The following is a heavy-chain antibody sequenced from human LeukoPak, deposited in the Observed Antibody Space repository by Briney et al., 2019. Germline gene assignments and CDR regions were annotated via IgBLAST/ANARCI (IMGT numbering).Heavy chain of an antibody. J-gene: IGHJ4*02. CDR2: IYTSGST. D-gene: IGHD3-22*01. CDR1: GGSISSYY. CDR3: ARDSLQYYYDSRGYYYVSYFDY. V-gene: IGHV4-4*07. Sequence: PSETLSLTCTVSGGSISSYYWSWVRQPAGKGLGWIGRIYTSGSTNYNPSLKSRVTLSVDTSQNQFSQKLSSVTAADTAVYYCARDSLQYYYDSRGYYYVSYFDYWGQGTLVTVSS.